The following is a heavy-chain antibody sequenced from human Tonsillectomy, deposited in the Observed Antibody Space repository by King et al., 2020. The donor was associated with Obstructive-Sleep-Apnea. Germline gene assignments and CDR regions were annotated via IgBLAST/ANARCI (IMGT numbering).Heavy chain of an antibody. CDR1: GGTFRSYG. Sequence: QLVQSGVEVKKPGSSVRVSCKASGGTFRSYGISWVRQAPGQGLEWMGRIIPIIGTANYAQKFQGRVTITADKSTNTAYMELSSLRSEDTAVYYCARDITTVVNGLLDYWGQGTLVTVSS. D-gene: IGHD4-23*01. J-gene: IGHJ4*02. CDR2: IIPIIGTA. CDR3: ARDITTVVNGLLDY. V-gene: IGHV1-69*06.